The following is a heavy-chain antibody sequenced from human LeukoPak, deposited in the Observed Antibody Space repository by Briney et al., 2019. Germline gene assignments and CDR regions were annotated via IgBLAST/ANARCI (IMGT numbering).Heavy chain of an antibody. CDR2: IYYSGST. CDR1: GGSISSYY. Sequence: SETLSLTCTVSGGSISSYYWSWTRQPPGKGLEWIGYIYYSGSTNYNPSLKSRVTISVDTSKNQFSLKLSSVTAADTAVYYCARVPAAREPIDYWGQGTLVTVSS. CDR3: ARVPAAREPIDY. D-gene: IGHD2-2*01. J-gene: IGHJ4*02. V-gene: IGHV4-59*01.